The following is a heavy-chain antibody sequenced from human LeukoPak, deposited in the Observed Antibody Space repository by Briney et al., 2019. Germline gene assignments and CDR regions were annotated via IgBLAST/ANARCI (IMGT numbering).Heavy chain of an antibody. Sequence: SETLSLTCTVSGGSVSSGSYYWSWIRQPPGKGLEWIGYIYYSGSTNYNPSLKSRVTISVDTSKNQFSLKLTSVTAADTAVYYCASIPYSSGWYSLEYYFDYWGQGTLVTVSS. V-gene: IGHV4-61*01. CDR3: ASIPYSSGWYSLEYYFDY. D-gene: IGHD6-19*01. CDR2: IYYSGST. CDR1: GGSVSSGSYY. J-gene: IGHJ4*02.